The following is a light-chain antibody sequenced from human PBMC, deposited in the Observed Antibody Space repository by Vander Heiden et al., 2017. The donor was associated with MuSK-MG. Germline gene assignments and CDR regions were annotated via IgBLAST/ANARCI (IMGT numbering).Light chain of an antibody. V-gene: IGKV1-39*01. CDR2: AAS. J-gene: IGKJ4*01. CDR1: QSISSY. Sequence: DIQMTQSPSSLSASVGDRVTITCRASQSISSYLNWYQHKPGKAPKLLIYAASSLQSGVPSRFSGSGSGTDFTLTISRLQPEDVATYYCQQSDSTPLTFGGGTKVEIK. CDR3: QQSDSTPLT.